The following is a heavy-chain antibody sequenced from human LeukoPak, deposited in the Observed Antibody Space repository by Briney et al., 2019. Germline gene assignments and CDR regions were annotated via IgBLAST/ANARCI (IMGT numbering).Heavy chain of an antibody. CDR1: GFTFSSYA. D-gene: IGHD2-15*01. Sequence: GGSLRLSCAASGFTFSSYAMHWVRQAPGKGLEWVAVISYDGSNKYYADSVKGRFTISRDNSKNTVYLQMNSLRAEDTAVYYCASDLLYWGQGTLVTVSS. CDR2: ISYDGSNK. CDR3: ASDLLY. J-gene: IGHJ4*02. V-gene: IGHV3-30*14.